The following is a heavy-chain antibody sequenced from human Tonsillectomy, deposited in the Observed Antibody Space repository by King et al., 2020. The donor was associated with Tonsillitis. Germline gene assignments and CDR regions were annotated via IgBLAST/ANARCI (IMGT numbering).Heavy chain of an antibody. V-gene: IGHV4-4*07. CDR2: IYTSGST. CDR1: GGSISSYY. Sequence: VQLQEWGPGLVKPSETLSLTCTVSGGSISSYYWSWIRQPAGKGLEWIGRIYTSGSTNYNPSLKSRVTMSVDTSKNQFSLKLSPVTAADTAVYYCARDREYCSGGSCYPYFDYWGQGTLVTVSS. CDR3: ARDREYCSGGSCYPYFDY. J-gene: IGHJ4*02. D-gene: IGHD2-15*01.